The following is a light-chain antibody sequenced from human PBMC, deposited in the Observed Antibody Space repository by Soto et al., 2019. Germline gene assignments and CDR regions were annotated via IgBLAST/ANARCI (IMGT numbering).Light chain of an antibody. J-gene: IGKJ3*01. CDR1: QTINSY. Sequence: DIQMTQSPSSLSASVGDTVTITCRASQTINSYLNWYQQKPGQAPKLLIYVASSLQSGVPSRFSGRGSGTDFTLTISSLETEDFETYYCQQSYNINLTFGHGTKVDIK. CDR3: QQSYNINLT. CDR2: VAS. V-gene: IGKV1-39*01.